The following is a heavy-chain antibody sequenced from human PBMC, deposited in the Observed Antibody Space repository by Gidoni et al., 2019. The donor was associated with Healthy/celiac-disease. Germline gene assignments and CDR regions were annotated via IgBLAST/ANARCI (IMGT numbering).Heavy chain of an antibody. CDR1: GGSISSSSYY. J-gene: IGHJ6*02. Sequence: QLQLQESGPGLVKPSETLSLTCTVSGGSISSSSYYWGWIRQPPGKGLEWIGSINYSGSTYYNPSLKSRVTISVDTSKNQFSLKLSSVTAADTAVYYCARQKYGDYYYYYYYGMDVWGQGTTVTVSS. CDR3: ARQKYGDYYYYYYYGMDV. CDR2: INYSGST. V-gene: IGHV4-39*01. D-gene: IGHD4-17*01.